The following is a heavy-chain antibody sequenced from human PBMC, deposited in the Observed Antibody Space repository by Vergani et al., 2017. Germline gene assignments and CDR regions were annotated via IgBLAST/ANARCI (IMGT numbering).Heavy chain of an antibody. J-gene: IGHJ4*02. V-gene: IGHV3-48*04. CDR2: ISSSSSTI. CDR1: GYSFTSYW. CDR3: ARVDDDGDPRGY. Sequence: EVQLVQSGAEVKKPGESLRISCKGSGYSFTSYWINWVRQAPGKGVEWVSYISSSSSTIYYADSVKGRFTISRDNAKNSRYLQMNSLRAEDTAVYYCARVDDDGDPRGYWGQGTLVTVSS. D-gene: IGHD4-17*01.